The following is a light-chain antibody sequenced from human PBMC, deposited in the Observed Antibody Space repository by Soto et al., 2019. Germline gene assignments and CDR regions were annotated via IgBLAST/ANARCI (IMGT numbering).Light chain of an antibody. V-gene: IGLV2-14*01. CDR2: EVS. J-gene: IGLJ1*01. CDR1: SSDVGGYNY. CDR3: SSYTSSSTLV. Sequence: QSVLTQPASVSGSPGQSITISCTGTSSDVGGYNYVSWYQQHPGKAPKLMIYEVSNRPSGVSNRFSGSKSGNTASLTISGXXXXXXXXXXCSSYTSSSTLVFGTGTKLTVL.